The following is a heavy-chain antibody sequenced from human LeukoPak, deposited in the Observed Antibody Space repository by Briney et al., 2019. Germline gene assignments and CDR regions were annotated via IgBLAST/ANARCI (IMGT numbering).Heavy chain of an antibody. Sequence: GASAKVSCKVSGYTLTELSMHWVRQTPGKGLERMGGFDPEDGETIYAQKLQGRVTMTEATSTDTAYMERSSLRSEDTTVYYCATALGGDYVGDSFDICGQGTMVTVSA. CDR2: FDPEDGET. D-gene: IGHD4-17*01. CDR1: GYTLTELS. J-gene: IGHJ3*02. V-gene: IGHV1-24*01. CDR3: ATALGGDYVGDSFDI.